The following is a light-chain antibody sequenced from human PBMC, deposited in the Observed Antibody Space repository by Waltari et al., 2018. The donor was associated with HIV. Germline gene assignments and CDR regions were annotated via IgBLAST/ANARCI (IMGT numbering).Light chain of an antibody. Sequence: QSALTQPASVSGSPGQSITIACTATKSDIGSVSWYKQHPGKAPRLLIYDVTNRPSGVPSRFSGSKSAYTASLTISGLQAEDEADYYCSSYTDSDTHVIFGGGTRLT. CDR3: SSYTDSDTHVI. CDR1: KSDIGS. V-gene: IGLV2-14*03. CDR2: DVT. J-gene: IGLJ2*01.